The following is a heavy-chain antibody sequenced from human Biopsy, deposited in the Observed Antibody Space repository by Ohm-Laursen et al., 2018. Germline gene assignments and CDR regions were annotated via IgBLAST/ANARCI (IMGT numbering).Heavy chain of an antibody. D-gene: IGHD3-3*01. CDR3: AADADGYYTEFDY. J-gene: IGHJ4*02. Sequence: SSVKVSCKSSGGPSSNYAFSWVRQAPGQGLEWVGRIVPILGHLNYAQRFQGRVSITADKSTTYAYMELSRLTSGDTAVYYCAADADGYYTEFDYWGPGTLVTVSS. CDR1: GGPSSNYA. V-gene: IGHV1-69*04. CDR2: IVPILGHL.